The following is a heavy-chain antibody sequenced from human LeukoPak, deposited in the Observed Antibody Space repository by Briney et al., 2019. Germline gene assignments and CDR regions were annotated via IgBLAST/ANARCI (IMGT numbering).Heavy chain of an antibody. V-gene: IGHV4-34*01. Sequence: SETLSLTCAVYGGSFGGYYWSWIRQPPGKGLEWIGEINHSGSTNYNPSLKSRVTISVVTSKNQFSLKLSSVTAADTAVYYCALTGSSSWYGDYWGQGTLVTVSS. CDR1: GGSFGGYY. J-gene: IGHJ4*02. CDR2: INHSGST. CDR3: ALTGSSSWYGDY. D-gene: IGHD6-13*01.